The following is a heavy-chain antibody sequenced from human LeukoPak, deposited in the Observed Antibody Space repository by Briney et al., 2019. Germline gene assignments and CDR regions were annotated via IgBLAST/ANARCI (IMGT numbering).Heavy chain of an antibody. D-gene: IGHD3-10*01. CDR2: IYYSGST. Sequence: PSETLSLTCTVSGGSISSYYWSWIRQPPGKGLEWIGYIYYSGSTNYNPSLKSRVTISVDTSKNQFSLKLSSVTAADTAVYYCARAAIGFGELTNYYYYYMDVWGIGTTVTVSS. CDR1: GGSISSYY. J-gene: IGHJ6*03. V-gene: IGHV4-59*01. CDR3: ARAAIGFGELTNYYYYYMDV.